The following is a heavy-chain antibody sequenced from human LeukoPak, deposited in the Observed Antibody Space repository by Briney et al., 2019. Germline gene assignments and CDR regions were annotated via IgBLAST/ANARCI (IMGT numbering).Heavy chain of an antibody. CDR2: INPNSGGT. CDR3: ARVRYSGYDPEPFDY. J-gene: IGHJ4*02. CDR1: GYTFTGYY. Sequence: ASVKVSCKASGYTFTGYYMHWVRQAPGQGLEWMGRINPNSGGTNYAQKFQGRVTMTRDTSIGTAYMELSRLRSDDTAVYYCARVRYSGYDPEPFDYWGQGTLVTVSS. D-gene: IGHD5-12*01. V-gene: IGHV1-2*06.